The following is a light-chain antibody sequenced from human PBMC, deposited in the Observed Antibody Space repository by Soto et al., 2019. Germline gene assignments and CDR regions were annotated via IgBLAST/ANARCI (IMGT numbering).Light chain of an antibody. CDR3: QQYGSSPWT. CDR1: ESVSNNY. Sequence: DIVLTQSPGTLSLSRGERATLSCRARESVSNNYLAWYQQKPGQAPRLLIYGASNRATGIPDRFSGSGSGTDFTLTISRLEPEDFAVYYCQQYGSSPWTFGQGTKVDIK. V-gene: IGKV3-20*01. CDR2: GAS. J-gene: IGKJ1*01.